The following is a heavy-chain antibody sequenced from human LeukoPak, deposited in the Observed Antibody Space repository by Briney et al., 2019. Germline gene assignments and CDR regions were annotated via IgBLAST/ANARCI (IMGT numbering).Heavy chain of an antibody. J-gene: IGHJ6*02. CDR2: INHSGST. D-gene: IGHD5-18*01. CDR1: GGSFSGYY. Sequence: SETLSLTCAVYGGSFSGYYWSWIRQPPGKGLEWVGEINHSGSTNYNPSLKSRVTISVDTSKNQFSLKLSSVTAADTAVYYCARVDTAMVDGMDVWGQGTTVTVSS. V-gene: IGHV4-34*01. CDR3: ARVDTAMVDGMDV.